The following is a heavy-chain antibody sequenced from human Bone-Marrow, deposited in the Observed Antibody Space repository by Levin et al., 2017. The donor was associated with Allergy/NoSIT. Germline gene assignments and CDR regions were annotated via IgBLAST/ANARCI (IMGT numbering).Heavy chain of an antibody. J-gene: IGHJ6*02. D-gene: IGHD1-7*01. Sequence: PGESLKISCKGSGYTFSMYWIGWVRQMPGKGLEWMGIIYPGDSDTTYSPSFQGQVTISVDKSITTAYLQWSSLKASDTAIYYCARQRGTTGTTSYDYYGMDVWGQGTTVTVSS. CDR1: GYTFSMYW. CDR2: IYPGDSDT. V-gene: IGHV5-51*01. CDR3: ARQRGTTGTTSYDYYGMDV.